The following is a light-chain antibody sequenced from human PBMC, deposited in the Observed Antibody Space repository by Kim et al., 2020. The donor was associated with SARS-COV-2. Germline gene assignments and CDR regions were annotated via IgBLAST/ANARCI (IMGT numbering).Light chain of an antibody. CDR2: RAS. CDR3: QQYSNTLWA. J-gene: IGKJ1*01. CDR1: PSVLSSFNNKNY. V-gene: IGKV4-1*01. Sequence: STINGRSSPSVLSSFNNKNYLACYKQKPGQPPKLLIYRASTRESGVPDRFSGSGSGTDFTLTISSLQAEDVAIYYCQQYSNTLWAFGQGTKVDIK.